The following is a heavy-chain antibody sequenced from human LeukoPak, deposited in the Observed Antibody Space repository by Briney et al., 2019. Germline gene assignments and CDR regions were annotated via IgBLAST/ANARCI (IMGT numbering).Heavy chain of an antibody. J-gene: IGHJ4*02. V-gene: IGHV4-34*01. CDR2: INHSGST. CDR3: ARHFRGYYGSGSYWFDY. CDR1: GGSFSGYY. D-gene: IGHD3-10*01. Sequence: SETLSLTCAVYGGSFSGYYWSWIRQPPGKGLEWIGEINHSGSTNYNPSLKSRVTISVDTSKNQFSLKLSSVTAADTAVYYCARHFRGYYGSGSYWFDYWGQGTLVTVSS.